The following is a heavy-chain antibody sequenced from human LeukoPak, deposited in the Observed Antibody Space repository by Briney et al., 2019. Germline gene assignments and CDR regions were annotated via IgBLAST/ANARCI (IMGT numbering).Heavy chain of an antibody. D-gene: IGHD5-24*01. J-gene: IGHJ4*02. CDR1: GASIRSYY. Sequence: PSETLSLTCTVSGASIRSYYWSWIRQPPGKGLECIGYIYYSGSTYYNPSLKSRVTISVDTSKNQFSLKLSSVTAADTAVYYCARVRRDGYNSPDYWGQGTLVTVSS. CDR3: ARVRRDGYNSPDY. V-gene: IGHV4-59*01. CDR2: IYYSGST.